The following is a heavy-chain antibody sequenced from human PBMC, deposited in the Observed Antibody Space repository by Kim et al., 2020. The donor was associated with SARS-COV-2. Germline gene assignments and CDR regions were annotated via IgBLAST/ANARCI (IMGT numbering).Heavy chain of an antibody. Sequence: GGSLRLSCAASGFTFSSYSMNWVRQAPGKGLEWVSSISSSSSYIYYADSVKGRFTISRDNAKNSLYLQMNSLRAEDTAVYYCARDFDDYSNIYFDYWGQGTLVTVSS. J-gene: IGHJ4*02. D-gene: IGHD4-4*01. CDR3: ARDFDDYSNIYFDY. V-gene: IGHV3-21*01. CDR2: ISSSSSYI. CDR1: GFTFSSYS.